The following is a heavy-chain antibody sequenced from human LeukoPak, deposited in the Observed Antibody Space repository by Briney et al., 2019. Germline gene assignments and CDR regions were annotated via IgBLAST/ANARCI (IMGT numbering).Heavy chain of an antibody. V-gene: IGHV5-10-1*01. CDR2: IDPNESYT. Sequence: GESLRISCQGSGYSFTSYWISWVRQMPGKGLEWMGRIDPNESYTNDSPSFQAHVTISADKSISTAYLQWSSLKASDTAMYYCARLTSNSSSSTSWFDPWGQGTLVTVSS. CDR1: GYSFTSYW. D-gene: IGHD6-6*01. J-gene: IGHJ5*02. CDR3: ARLTSNSSSSTSWFDP.